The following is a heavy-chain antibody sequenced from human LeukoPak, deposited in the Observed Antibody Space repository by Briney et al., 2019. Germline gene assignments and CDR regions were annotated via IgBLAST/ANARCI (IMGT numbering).Heavy chain of an antibody. CDR1: GSRFTSYW. V-gene: IGHV5-51*01. J-gene: IGHJ4*02. CDR3: ARQDIIVGARN. CDR2: IYPGDSDT. Sequence: GESLKISFKGSGSRFTSYWIGWVRQMPGKGVEWMGIIYPGDSDTRYSPSFQGQVTISADKSLSTAYLQWSSLKASDTAMYYCARQDIIVGARNWGQGTLVTVSS. D-gene: IGHD1-26*01.